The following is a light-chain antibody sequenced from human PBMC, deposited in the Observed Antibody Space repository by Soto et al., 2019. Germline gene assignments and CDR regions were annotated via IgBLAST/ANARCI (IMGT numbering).Light chain of an antibody. Sequence: EIVMTQSPATLSVSPGERATLSCRASQSVSKDLAWYQQKPGQDPRLLIYGASTRATGIPARFSGSGSGTEFTLTISSLLSEDFAVYYCQQYNNWPLTFGGGTKVEVK. CDR1: QSVSKD. CDR2: GAS. CDR3: QQYNNWPLT. J-gene: IGKJ4*01. V-gene: IGKV3-15*01.